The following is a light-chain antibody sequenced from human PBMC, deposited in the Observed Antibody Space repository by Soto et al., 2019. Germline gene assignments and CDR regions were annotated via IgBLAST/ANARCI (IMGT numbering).Light chain of an antibody. CDR3: QQYNSWLWT. Sequence: EMGMTQSRATLSVSAGEEASLSCRASQSVSSKLAWYQQKPGQAPRLLIYGASTRATGIPARFSGSGSGTEFTLIISSLQSEDSAVYYCQQYNSWLWTFGQGTKVDIK. CDR1: QSVSSK. CDR2: GAS. V-gene: IGKV3-15*01. J-gene: IGKJ1*01.